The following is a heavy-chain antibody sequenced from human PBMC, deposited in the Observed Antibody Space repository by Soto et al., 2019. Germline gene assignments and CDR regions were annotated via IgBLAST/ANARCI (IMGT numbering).Heavy chain of an antibody. CDR2: INAGNGNT. CDR1: GYTFTSYA. Sequence: QVQLVQSGAEVKKPGASVKVSCKASGYTFTSYAMHWVRQAPGQRLEWMGWINAGNGNTKYSQKFQGRVTITRDTSASTAYMELSSLRSEDTAVYYCARVEFGAACDYWGQGTLVTVSS. J-gene: IGHJ4*02. CDR3: ARVEFGAACDY. V-gene: IGHV1-3*01. D-gene: IGHD3-10*01.